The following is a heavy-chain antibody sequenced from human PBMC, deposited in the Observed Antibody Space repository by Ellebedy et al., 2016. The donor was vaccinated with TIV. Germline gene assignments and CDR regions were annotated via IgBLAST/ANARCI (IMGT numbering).Heavy chain of an antibody. V-gene: IGHV3-30-3*01. CDR1: GFTFSSYA. CDR2: ISNDGSNE. J-gene: IGHJ4*02. CDR3: AHFLGNTMVRGVLTALDY. Sequence: GESLKISCEASGFTFSSYAMHWVRQAPGKGLEWVAVISNDGSNEYYADSAKGRLTISRDNSKATFYLQVNSLRAEDTAVYYCAHFLGNTMVRGVLTALDYWGQGALVTVSS. D-gene: IGHD3-10*01.